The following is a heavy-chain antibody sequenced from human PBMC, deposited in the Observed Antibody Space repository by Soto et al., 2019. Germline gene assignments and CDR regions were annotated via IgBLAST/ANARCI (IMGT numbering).Heavy chain of an antibody. V-gene: IGHV1-2*02. D-gene: IGHD3-10*01. J-gene: IGHJ4*02. CDR3: ARSLQLWLPEFDL. CDR1: GYTFNGYY. Sequence: ASVKVSCKASGYTFNGYYIHWVRQAPGQGLEWMGWINPNSDGTHYAQKFQGTVTVTRDTSISTVYMELSRLRSDDTAVYFCARSLQLWLPEFDLSGQVPLVTFSS. CDR2: INPNSDGT.